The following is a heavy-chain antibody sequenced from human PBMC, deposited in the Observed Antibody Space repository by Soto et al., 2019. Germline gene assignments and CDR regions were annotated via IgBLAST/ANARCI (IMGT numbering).Heavy chain of an antibody. J-gene: IGHJ1*01. D-gene: IGHD6-19*01. CDR1: GYIFTSYG. CDR3: ARDNGQWLVSE. V-gene: IGHV1-18*01. CDR2: VSTYNGNT. Sequence: QVQLVQSGAEVKKPGASVKVSCKASGYIFTSYGISWVRQAPGQGLEWVGRVSTYNGNTKYAQKLQGRVTMTTDTSASRAYMELRALRFEDPAVYYWARDNGQWLVSEWGKGTLVTVPS.